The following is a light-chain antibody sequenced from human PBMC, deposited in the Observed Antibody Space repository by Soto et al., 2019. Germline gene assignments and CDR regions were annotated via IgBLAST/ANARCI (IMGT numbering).Light chain of an antibody. V-gene: IGKV2D-29*01. CDR2: EVS. J-gene: IGKJ5*01. Sequence: TVMTQTPLSMSVTPGQPAYISCNSSQSLLHSDGKTFLYWFLKKPGQPPQLLIYEVSSRVSGVPDRFSGSGSGTDFTLNISRVEAEDVGVYYCMQSLQFPITFGQGTRLEI. CDR1: QSLLHSDGKTF. CDR3: MQSLQFPIT.